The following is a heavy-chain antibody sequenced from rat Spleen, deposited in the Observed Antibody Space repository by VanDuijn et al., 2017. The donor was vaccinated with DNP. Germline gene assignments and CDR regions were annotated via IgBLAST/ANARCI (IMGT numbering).Heavy chain of an antibody. D-gene: IGHD1-1*01. CDR2: ISIGGGNT. CDR1: GFTFSNFG. V-gene: IGHV5S13*01. CDR3: VRLGGFYYNGDGYWFAY. Sequence: EVQLVESGGDLVLPGRSLKLSCAASGFTFSNFGMAWVRQAPTKGLEWVASISIGGGNTYYRDSVKGRFTVSRDNAKETQYLQMDSLRSEDTATYYCVRLGGFYYNGDGYWFAYWGQGTLVTVSS. J-gene: IGHJ3*01.